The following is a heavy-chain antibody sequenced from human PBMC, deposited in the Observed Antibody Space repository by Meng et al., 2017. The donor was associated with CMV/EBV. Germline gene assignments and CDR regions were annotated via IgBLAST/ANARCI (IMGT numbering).Heavy chain of an antibody. D-gene: IGHD6-6*01. CDR3: ARAPYSSSSYYYYGMDV. J-gene: IGHJ6*02. CDR2: INPSGGST. V-gene: IGHV1-46*01. Sequence: ASVKVSCKASGGTFSSYAISWVRQAPGQGLEWMGIINPSGGSTSYAQKFQGRVTMTRDTSTSTVYMELSSLRSEDTAVYYCARAPYSSSSYYYYGMDVWGQGTTVTVSS. CDR1: GGTFSSYA.